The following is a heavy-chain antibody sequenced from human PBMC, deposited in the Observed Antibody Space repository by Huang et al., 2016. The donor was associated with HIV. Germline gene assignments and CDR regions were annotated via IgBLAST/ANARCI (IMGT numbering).Heavy chain of an antibody. CDR2: ICGSGGTT. D-gene: IGHD5-18*01. Sequence: EVQLLESGGGLVQPGGSLRLSCAASGVTLSNSDIDVSWVRQAPGKGLEWVSSICGSGGTTYYADSVKGRFTISRDTSKNTLFLQMNSLRAEDTAVYYCAKGYPLNYFDYWGQGTLVTVSS. J-gene: IGHJ4*02. CDR1: GVTLSNSD. CDR3: AKGYPLNYFDY. V-gene: IGHV3-23*01.